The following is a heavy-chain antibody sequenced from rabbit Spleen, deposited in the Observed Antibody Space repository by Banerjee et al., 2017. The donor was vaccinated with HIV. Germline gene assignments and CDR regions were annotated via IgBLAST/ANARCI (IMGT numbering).Heavy chain of an antibody. J-gene: IGHJ4*01. CDR1: GFSFSSSYD. CDR2: IYTGNGKT. Sequence: QSLEESGGGLVQPEGSLTLTCTASGFSFSSSYDMCWVRQAPGKGLEWIGCIYTGNGKTYYASWAKGRFTISKSSSTTVTLQMTSLTAADTATYFCARDAGSGDYIDVYFDLWGPGTLVTVS. V-gene: IGHV1S40*01. CDR3: ARDAGSGDYIDVYFDL. D-gene: IGHD8-1*01.